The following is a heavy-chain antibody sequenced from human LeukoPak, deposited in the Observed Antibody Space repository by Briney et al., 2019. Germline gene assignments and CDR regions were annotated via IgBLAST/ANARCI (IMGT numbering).Heavy chain of an antibody. CDR3: AREYSSSSDYYYYMDV. CDR2: IYSGGST. CDR1: GFTVSSNY. Sequence: PGGSLRLSCAASGFTVSSNYTSWVRQAPGKGLEWVSVIYSGGSTYYADSVKGRFTISRDNSKNTLYLQMNSLRAEDTAVYYCAREYSSSSDYYYYMDVWGKGTTVTVSS. D-gene: IGHD6-6*01. V-gene: IGHV3-53*01. J-gene: IGHJ6*03.